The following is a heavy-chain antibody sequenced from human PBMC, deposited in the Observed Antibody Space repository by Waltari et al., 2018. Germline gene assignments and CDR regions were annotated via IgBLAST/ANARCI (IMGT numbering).Heavy chain of an antibody. J-gene: IGHJ6*03. Sequence: QVQLQESGPGLVKPSETLSLTCAVSGYSISSGYYWGWIRQPPGKGPEWIGSIYHSGSTYYNPSLKSRVTISVDTSKNQFSLKLSSVTAADTAVYYCARRGGGSYYYYYYMDVWGKGTTVTVSS. V-gene: IGHV4-38-2*01. D-gene: IGHD1-26*01. CDR3: ARRGGGSYYYYYYMDV. CDR1: GYSISSGYY. CDR2: IYHSGST.